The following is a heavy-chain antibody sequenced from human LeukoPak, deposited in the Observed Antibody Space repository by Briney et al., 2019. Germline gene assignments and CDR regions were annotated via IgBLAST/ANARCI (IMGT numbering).Heavy chain of an antibody. CDR3: AKAVGTVETGY. Sequence: PGGSLRLSCAASGFTFSTYAMSWVRQAPGKGLEWVSVISGSGSSTYYADSVKGRFTIPRDNSKNTLYLQMNSLRAEDTAVYYCAKAVGTVETGYWGQGTLVTVSS. D-gene: IGHD4-23*01. J-gene: IGHJ4*02. V-gene: IGHV3-23*01. CDR2: ISGSGSST. CDR1: GFTFSTYA.